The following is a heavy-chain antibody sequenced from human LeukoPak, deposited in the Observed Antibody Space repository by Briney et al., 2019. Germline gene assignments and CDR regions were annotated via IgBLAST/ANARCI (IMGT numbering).Heavy chain of an antibody. J-gene: IGHJ4*02. V-gene: IGHV4-38-2*02. CDR1: GYSINSGYY. Sequence: PSETLSLTCTVSGYSINSGYYWGWIRQPPEKGLEWIGITYHGGSTYYNPSLKSRVTISLDTSKNQFSLKLSSVTAADTAVYYCARGRGNFDYWGQGTLVTVSS. CDR3: ARGRGNFDY. D-gene: IGHD3-16*01. CDR2: TYHGGST.